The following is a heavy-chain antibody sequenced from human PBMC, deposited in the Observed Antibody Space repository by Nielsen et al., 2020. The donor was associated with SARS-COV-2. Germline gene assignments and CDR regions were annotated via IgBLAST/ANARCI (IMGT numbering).Heavy chain of an antibody. CDR1: GGSFSGYY. D-gene: IGHD3-22*01. V-gene: IGHV4-34*01. CDR2: INHSGST. Sequence: SETLSLTCAVYGGSFSGYYWSWIRQPPGKGLEWIGEINHSGSTNYNPSLKSRVTISVDTSKNQFSLKLSSVTAADTAVYYCARDGITMIVVVIQTDAFDIWGQGTMVTVSS. J-gene: IGHJ3*02. CDR3: ARDGITMIVVVIQTDAFDI.